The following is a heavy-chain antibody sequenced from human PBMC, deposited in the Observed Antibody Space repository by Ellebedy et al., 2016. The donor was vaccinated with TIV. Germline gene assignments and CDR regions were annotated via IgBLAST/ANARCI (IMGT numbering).Heavy chain of an antibody. CDR2: INSDGSRT. CDR3: ASREVAVQGADY. Sequence: GESLKISCAASGFTFSSYWMHWVRQAPGKGLVWVSLINSDGSRTTYADSVKGRFTISRDNAKNTLYLQMNSLRAEDTAVYYCASREVAVQGADYWGQGTLVTVSS. D-gene: IGHD3-10*01. V-gene: IGHV3-74*01. J-gene: IGHJ4*02. CDR1: GFTFSSYW.